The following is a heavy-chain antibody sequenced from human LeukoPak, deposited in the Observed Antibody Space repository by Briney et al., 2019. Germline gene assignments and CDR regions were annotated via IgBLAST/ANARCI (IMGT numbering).Heavy chain of an antibody. J-gene: IGHJ4*02. V-gene: IGHV3-23*01. CDR2: LSGSGGGT. CDR3: AKRGVVIRVFLVGFHKEAYYFDS. D-gene: IGHD3-10*01. CDR1: GITLSNYG. Sequence: GGSLRLSCAVSGITLSNYGTSWVRQAPGKGLEWVAGLSGSGGGTNYADSVQGRFTISRDNPKNTLYLQMNSLRAEDTAVYFCAKRGVVIRVFLVGFHKEAYYFDSWGQGALVTVSS.